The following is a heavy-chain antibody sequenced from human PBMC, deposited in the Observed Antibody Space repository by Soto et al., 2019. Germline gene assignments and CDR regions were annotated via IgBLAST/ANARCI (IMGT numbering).Heavy chain of an antibody. CDR2: IISSSSTI. CDR1: GFTFSAYS. J-gene: IGHJ4*02. Sequence: EGQLVESGGGLVQPGGSLRLSCAASGFTFSAYSMNWVRQAPGKGLEWVSYIISSSSTIYYADSVKGRFTISRDNAKNSVYLQMNSLRDEDTAVYYCARDRPADYWGQGTLVTVSS. V-gene: IGHV3-48*02. CDR3: ARDRPADY.